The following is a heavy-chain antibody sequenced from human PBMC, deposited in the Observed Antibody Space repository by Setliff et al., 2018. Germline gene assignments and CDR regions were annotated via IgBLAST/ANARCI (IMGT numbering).Heavy chain of an antibody. D-gene: IGHD5-12*01. CDR3: ARGNPAERYEY. Sequence: GASVKVSCKTSGYGFTSHYFHWLRQAPGQGLEWMGFISLYDGHTNYAQNFQGRLTVTTDTSTSTAYMELSSLRFDDTAVYYCARGNPAERYEYWGQGTLVTVSS. V-gene: IGHV1-18*04. CDR2: ISLYDGHT. CDR1: GYGFTSHY. J-gene: IGHJ1*01.